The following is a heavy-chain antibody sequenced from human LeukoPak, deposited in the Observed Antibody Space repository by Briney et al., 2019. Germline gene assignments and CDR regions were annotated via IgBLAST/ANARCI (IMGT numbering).Heavy chain of an antibody. Sequence: SVKVSCKASGSTFSSYTISWVRQAPGQGLEWMGRIIPILGIANYAQKFQGRVTITADKSTSTAYMELSSLRSEDTAVYYCASEYCSSTSCYGANAFDIWGQGTMVTVSS. V-gene: IGHV1-69*02. CDR3: ASEYCSSTSCYGANAFDI. CDR1: GSTFSSYT. D-gene: IGHD2-2*01. J-gene: IGHJ3*02. CDR2: IIPILGIA.